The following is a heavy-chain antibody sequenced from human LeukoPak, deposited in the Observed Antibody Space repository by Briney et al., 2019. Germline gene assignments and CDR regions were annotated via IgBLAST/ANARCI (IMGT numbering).Heavy chain of an antibody. CDR1: GFSLSTSGVG. CDR3: AHRQGVWGSYRYPHYFDY. CDR2: IYWDDDK. D-gene: IGHD3-16*02. V-gene: IGHV2-5*02. J-gene: IGHJ4*02. Sequence: KESGPTLVKPTQTLTLTCTFPGFSLSTSGVGVGWIRQPPGKALEWLALIYWDDDKRYSPSLKSRLTITKDTSKNQVVLTMTNMDPVDTATYYCAHRQGVWGSYRYPHYFDYWGQGTLVTVSS.